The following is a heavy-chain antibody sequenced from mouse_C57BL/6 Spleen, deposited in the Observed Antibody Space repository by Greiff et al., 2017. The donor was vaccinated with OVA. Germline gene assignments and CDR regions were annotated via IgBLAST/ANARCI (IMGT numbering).Heavy chain of an antibody. D-gene: IGHD1-1*01. J-gene: IGHJ2*01. CDR1: GYTFTDYE. V-gene: IGHV1-15*01. Sequence: QVQLQQSGAELVRPGASVTLSCKASGYTFTDYEMHWVKQTPVHGLEWIGAIDPETGGTAYNQKFKGKAILTADKSSSTAYMELRSLTSEDSAVYYCTRFATTVVATEYFDYWGQGTTLTVSS. CDR2: IDPETGGT. CDR3: TRFATTVVATEYFDY.